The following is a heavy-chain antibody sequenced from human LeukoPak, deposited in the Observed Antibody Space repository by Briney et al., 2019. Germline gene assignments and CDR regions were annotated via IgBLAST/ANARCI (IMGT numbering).Heavy chain of an antibody. CDR2: IIPIFGTA. D-gene: IGHD3-10*01. CDR1: GGTFSSYA. J-gene: IGHJ4*02. CDR3: ARANPGYYGSGHFDY. V-gene: IGHV1-69*01. Sequence: ASVTVSCTASGGTFSSYAISWVRQAPGQGLEWMGGIIPIFGTANYAQKFQGRVTITADESTSTAYMELSSLRSEDTAVYYCARANPGYYGSGHFDYWGQGTLVTVSS.